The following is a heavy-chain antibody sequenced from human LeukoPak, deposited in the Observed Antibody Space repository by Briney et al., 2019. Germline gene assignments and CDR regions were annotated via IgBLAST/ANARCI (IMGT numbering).Heavy chain of an antibody. CDR3: AKDYGDYDEGIFDY. D-gene: IGHD4-17*01. Sequence: PGGSLRLSCAASGFTFSSYGMHWVRQAPGKGLEWVAFIRYDGSNKYYADSVKGRFTISRDNSKNTLYLQMNSLRAEDTAVYYCAKDYGDYDEGIFDYWGQGTLVTVSS. CDR1: GFTFSSYG. J-gene: IGHJ4*02. CDR2: IRYDGSNK. V-gene: IGHV3-30*02.